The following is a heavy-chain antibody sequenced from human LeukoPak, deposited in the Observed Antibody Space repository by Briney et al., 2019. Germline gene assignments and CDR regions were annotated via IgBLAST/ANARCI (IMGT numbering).Heavy chain of an antibody. D-gene: IGHD4-17*01. V-gene: IGHV3-48*01. CDR2: ITFSSSII. J-gene: IGHJ4*02. Sequence: GGSLRLSCAASGFTFSSYSMNWVRQAPGKGLEWVSYITFSSSIIYYADTVKGRFTISRDNAKNSLYLQMNSLRAEDTAVYYCARDRLHYGEYEKTFDYWGQGTLVSVSS. CDR3: ARDRLHYGEYEKTFDY. CDR1: GFTFSSYS.